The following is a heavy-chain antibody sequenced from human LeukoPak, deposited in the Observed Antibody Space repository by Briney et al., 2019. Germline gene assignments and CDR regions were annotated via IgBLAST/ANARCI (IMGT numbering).Heavy chain of an antibody. CDR1: GFTFSTYW. Sequence: PGGSLRLSCTASGFTFSTYWMSWVRQVPGKGPEWVANIKQDGSEKYYVDSVKGRFTISRDNAKNSLYLQMDSLRADDTAVYYCARDKLHGPTLLDYWGQGTLVTVSS. V-gene: IGHV3-7*01. CDR2: IKQDGSEK. J-gene: IGHJ4*02. D-gene: IGHD2-21*01. CDR3: ARDKLHGPTLLDY.